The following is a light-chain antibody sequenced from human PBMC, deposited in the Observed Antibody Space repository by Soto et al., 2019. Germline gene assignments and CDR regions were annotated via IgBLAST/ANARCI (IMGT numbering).Light chain of an antibody. CDR2: DAS. J-gene: IGKJ5*01. Sequence: EIGLTQSPATLSLSPGARATLPCRASQSVSSYLAWYQQKPGQAPRLLIYDASNRATGIPARFSVSGSGTEFTLTISSLQSEDFAVYYCQQRSNWITFGQGTRLEIK. V-gene: IGKV3-11*01. CDR3: QQRSNWIT. CDR1: QSVSSY.